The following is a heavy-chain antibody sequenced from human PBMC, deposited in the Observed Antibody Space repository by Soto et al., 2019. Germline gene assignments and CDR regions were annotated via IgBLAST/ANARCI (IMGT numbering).Heavy chain of an antibody. CDR1: GFTVSNNF. CDR3: ARDGGGQRGSPH. CDR2: IYRGGSI. J-gene: IGHJ4*02. V-gene: IGHV3-53*02. D-gene: IGHD3-16*01. Sequence: EVQLVESGGGLIQAGGSLRLSCAVSGFTVSNNFMMWVRQAPGKGLVWVSLIYRGGSISYEDSVKGRFTTSRDGSMNILYLQMNSLTAADTAVYYCARDGGGQRGSPHWGQGTLVTVSS.